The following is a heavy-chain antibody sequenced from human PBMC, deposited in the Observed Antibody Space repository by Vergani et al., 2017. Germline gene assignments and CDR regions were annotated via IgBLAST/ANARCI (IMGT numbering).Heavy chain of an antibody. CDR3: ARALGYCSSTSCYGGNYDRGPVRY. CDR2: INPSGGST. Sequence: QVQLVQSGAEVKKPGASVKVSCKASGYTFTSYYMHWVRQAPGQGLEWMGIINPSGGSTSYAQKVQGRVTMTRDTSTSTVYMELSSLRSEDTAVYYCARALGYCSSTSCYGGNYDRGPVRYWDQGTLVTVSS. V-gene: IGHV1-46*03. CDR1: GYTFTSYY. D-gene: IGHD2-2*01. J-gene: IGHJ4*02.